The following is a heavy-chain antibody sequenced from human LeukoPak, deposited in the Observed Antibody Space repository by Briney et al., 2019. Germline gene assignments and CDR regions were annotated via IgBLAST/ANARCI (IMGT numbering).Heavy chain of an antibody. Sequence: GGSLRLSCAASGFTFDDYAMHWVRQAPGKGLEWVSLISWHGGRTYYADSVKGRFTISRDNSKNSLYLQMSSLRPEDTAFYCCAKDKGDATTNAYFDYWGQGTLVTVSS. CDR3: AKDKGDATTNAYFDY. CDR1: GFTFDDYA. CDR2: ISWHGGRT. V-gene: IGHV3-43D*03. D-gene: IGHD1-1*01. J-gene: IGHJ4*02.